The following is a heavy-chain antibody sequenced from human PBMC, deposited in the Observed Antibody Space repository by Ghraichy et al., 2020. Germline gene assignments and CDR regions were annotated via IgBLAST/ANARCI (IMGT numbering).Heavy chain of an antibody. J-gene: IGHJ4*02. D-gene: IGHD6-13*01. CDR1: GGSISSYY. CDR2: IYYSGST. V-gene: IGHV4-59*01. Sequence: SETLSLTCTVSGGSISSYYWSWIRQPPGKGLEWIGYIYYSGSTNYNPSLKSRVTISVDTSKNQFSLKLSSVTAADTAVYYCARDPGAAAGRRYFDYWGQGTLVTVSS. CDR3: ARDPGAAAGRRYFDY.